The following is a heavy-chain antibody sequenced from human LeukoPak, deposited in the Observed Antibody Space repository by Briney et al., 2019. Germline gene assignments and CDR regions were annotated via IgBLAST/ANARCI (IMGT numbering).Heavy chain of an antibody. V-gene: IGHV1-69*05. CDR2: IIPIFGTA. D-gene: IGHD4-17*01. CDR3: ARSNDYGDYRYYYYYMDV. Sequence: SVKVSCKASGGTFSSYAISWVRQAPGQGLEWMGGIIPIFGTANYAQKFQGRVTITTDESTSTAYMELSSLRSEDTAVYYCARSNDYGDYRYYYYYMDVWGKGTTVTVSS. CDR1: GGTFSSYA. J-gene: IGHJ6*03.